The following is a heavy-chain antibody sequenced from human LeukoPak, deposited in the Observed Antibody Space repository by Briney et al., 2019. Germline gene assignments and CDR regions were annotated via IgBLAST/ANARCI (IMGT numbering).Heavy chain of an antibody. CDR2: IWYDGSNK. V-gene: IGHV3-33*01. D-gene: IGHD2/OR15-2a*01. CDR3: AREGPRGNSQFDY. CDR1: GFTFSNYG. J-gene: IGHJ4*02. Sequence: GGSLRLSCAASGFTFSNYGMHWVRQAPGKGLEWVALIWYDGSNKYYTDSVKGRLTISRDNSKDTLFLQMSSLRAEDTAVYYCAREGPRGNSQFDYWGQGTLVTVSS.